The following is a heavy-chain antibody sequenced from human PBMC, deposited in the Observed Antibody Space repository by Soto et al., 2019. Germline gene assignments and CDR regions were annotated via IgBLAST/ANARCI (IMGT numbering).Heavy chain of an antibody. CDR1: GGSISSSSYY. Sequence: SETLSLTCTVSGGSISSSSYYWGWIRQPPGKGLEWIGSIYYSGSTYYNPSLKSRVTISVDTSKNQFSLKLSSVTAADTAVYYCARVATGMYYYYYYGMDVWGQGTTVTVS. J-gene: IGHJ6*02. V-gene: IGHV4-39*01. D-gene: IGHD1-1*01. CDR2: IYYSGST. CDR3: ARVATGMYYYYYYGMDV.